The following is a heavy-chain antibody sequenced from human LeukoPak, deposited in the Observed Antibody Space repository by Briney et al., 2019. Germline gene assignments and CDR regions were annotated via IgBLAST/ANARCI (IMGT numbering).Heavy chain of an antibody. CDR1: GGSISSGNYY. J-gene: IGHJ3*02. D-gene: IGHD2-2*01. CDR2: IYYSGST. CDR3: ARDTYYCSSTICYPVLAFDI. Sequence: LETLSLTCTVSGGSISSGNYYCSWIRQHPGKGLDWIGYIYYSGSTYFNPSLKTRVTISVDTSKNQFSLKLSSVTGVDTAVYYCARDTYYCSSTICYPVLAFDIWGQGTMVTVSS. V-gene: IGHV4-31*03.